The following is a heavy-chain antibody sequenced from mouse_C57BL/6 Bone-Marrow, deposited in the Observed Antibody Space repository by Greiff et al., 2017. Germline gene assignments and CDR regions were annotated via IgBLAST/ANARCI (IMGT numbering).Heavy chain of an antibody. CDR3: ARGYDYDGAWFAY. J-gene: IGHJ3*01. CDR2: IYYSGTI. V-gene: IGHV3-5*01. CDR1: GISITTGNYR. Sequence: DVKLQESGPGLVKPSQTVFLTCTVTGISITTGNYRWSWIRQFPGNKLEWIGYIYYSGTITYNPSLTSRTTITRDTPKNQFFLEMNSLTAEDTATYYCARGYDYDGAWFAYWGQGTLVTVSA. D-gene: IGHD2-4*01.